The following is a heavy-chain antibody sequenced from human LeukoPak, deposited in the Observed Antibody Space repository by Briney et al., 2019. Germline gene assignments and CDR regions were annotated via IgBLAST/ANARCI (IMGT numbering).Heavy chain of an antibody. CDR1: GYTFTSYD. CDR3: TTGTTVPDWYFDL. J-gene: IGHJ2*01. V-gene: IGHV1-8*01. D-gene: IGHD4-17*01. CDR2: MNPNSGNT. Sequence: VASVKVSCTASGYTFTSYDINWVRQATGQGLEWMGWMNPNSGNTGYAQKFQGRVTMTRDTSISTAYMELSSLRSEDTAVYYCTTGTTVPDWYFDLWGRGTLVTVSS.